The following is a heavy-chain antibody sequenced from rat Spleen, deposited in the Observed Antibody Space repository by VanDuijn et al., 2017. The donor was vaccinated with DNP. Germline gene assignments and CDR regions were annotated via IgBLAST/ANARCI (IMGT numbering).Heavy chain of an antibody. D-gene: IGHD1-9*01. V-gene: IGHV3-1*01. CDR1: GYSITSHY. Sequence: EVQLQESGPGLVKPSQPLSLTCSVTGYSITSHYWGWIRKFPGIKMEWMGYISYSGSTSFNPSLKSRISITRDTSQNQFFLQLNSVTPEDTAAYYYARWGSYGYNGGFDYWGQGVMVTVSS. CDR3: ARWGSYGYNGGFDY. J-gene: IGHJ2*01. CDR2: ISYSGST.